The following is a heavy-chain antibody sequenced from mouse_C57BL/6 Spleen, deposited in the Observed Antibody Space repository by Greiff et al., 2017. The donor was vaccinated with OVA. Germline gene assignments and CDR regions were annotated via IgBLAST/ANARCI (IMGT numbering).Heavy chain of an antibody. Sequence: QVQLQQSGAELVKPGASVKISCKASGYAFSSYWMNWVKQRPGKGLEWIGQIYPGDGDTNYNGKFKGKATLTADKSSSTAYRQISSLTSEDSAVYFCARPPHYYGSSYGYFDVWGTGTTVTVSS. D-gene: IGHD1-1*01. CDR1: GYAFSSYW. V-gene: IGHV1-80*01. CDR2: IYPGDGDT. CDR3: ARPPHYYGSSYGYFDV. J-gene: IGHJ1*03.